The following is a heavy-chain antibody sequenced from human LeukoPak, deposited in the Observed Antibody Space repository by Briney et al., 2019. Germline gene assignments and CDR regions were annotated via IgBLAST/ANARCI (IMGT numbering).Heavy chain of an antibody. Sequence: PGGSLRLSCAASGFTFSSYAMSWVRQPPGEGPEWVSAIVGSGDSTYYADSVKGRFTISRDNSKNTLYLQMNSLRAEDTAVYYCAKDQLRYYDSSGYYRLWGQGALVTVSS. V-gene: IGHV3-23*01. CDR1: GFTFSSYA. CDR3: AKDQLRYYDSSGYYRL. CDR2: IVGSGDST. J-gene: IGHJ4*02. D-gene: IGHD3-22*01.